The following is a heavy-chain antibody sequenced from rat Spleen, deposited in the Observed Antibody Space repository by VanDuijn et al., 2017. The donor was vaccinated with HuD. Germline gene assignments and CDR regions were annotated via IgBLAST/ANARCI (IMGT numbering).Heavy chain of an antibody. CDR1: GFTFSNYG. Sequence: EVQLVESGGGLVQPGRSMKLSCAASGFTFSNYGMYWIRQAPTKGLEWVASISPRGGSTYYRDSVKGRFTISRDNAKSTLYLQRNSLRSEDTATYYCTRGGDDYWGQVVMVTVSS. D-gene: IGHD1-1*01. CDR2: ISPRGGST. V-gene: IGHV5-19*01. CDR3: TRGGDDY. J-gene: IGHJ2*01.